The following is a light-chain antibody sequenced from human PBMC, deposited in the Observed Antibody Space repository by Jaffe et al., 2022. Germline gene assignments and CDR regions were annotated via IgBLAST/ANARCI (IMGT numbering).Light chain of an antibody. CDR2: DVS. J-gene: IGLJ3*02. V-gene: IGLV2-14*01. CDR3: SSYRTSSTWV. Sequence: QSALTQPASVSGSPGQSITISCSGTSSDVGGYNYVSWYQQYPGKAPKLMIFDVSNRPSGVSNRFSGSKSGNTASLTISGLQAEDEADYYCSSYRTSSTWVFGGGTKVTVL. CDR1: SSDVGGYNY.